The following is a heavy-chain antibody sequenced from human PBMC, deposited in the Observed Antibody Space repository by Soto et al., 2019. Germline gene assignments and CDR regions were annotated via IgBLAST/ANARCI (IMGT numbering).Heavy chain of an antibody. CDR3: ERRGYRGYYYGMDV. Sequence: PGESLKISCKGSGYSFTSYWIFWVRQMPVKGLEFMGIIYPFYSDTRYSPSFHGHVTISSYNSISTSYLQLTSLKASYTAMYYYERRGYRGYYYGMDVWGQGTTVTDS. CDR1: GYSFTSYW. J-gene: IGHJ6*02. D-gene: IGHD5-18*01. V-gene: IGHV5-51*01. CDR2: IYPFYSDT.